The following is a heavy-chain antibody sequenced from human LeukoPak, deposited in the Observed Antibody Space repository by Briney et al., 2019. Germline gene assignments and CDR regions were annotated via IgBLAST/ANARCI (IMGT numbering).Heavy chain of an antibody. CDR1: GFIFSNYA. J-gene: IGHJ4*02. CDR3: VKGPRPDITVAHTVEN. Sequence: PGGSLNLSCAASGFIFSNYAMSWVRQVPGRGLEWVSTISSRGDSTYVADSVKGRFTISRDNSKNSLYLQMNTVRAEDTAVYYCVKGPRPDITVAHTVENWGQGTLVTVSS. V-gene: IGHV3-23*01. D-gene: IGHD6-19*01. CDR2: ISSRGDST.